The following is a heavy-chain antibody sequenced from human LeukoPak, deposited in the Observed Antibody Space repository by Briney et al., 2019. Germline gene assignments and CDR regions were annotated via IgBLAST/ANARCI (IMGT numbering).Heavy chain of an antibody. CDR1: GFTFSSHA. Sequence: PGGSLRLSCAASGFTFSSHAMSWVRQAPGKGLEWVSSISGNGGSTYYADSVKGRFTISRDNSKNTLFLQMNSLRPEDTAIYYCARVTSGNCDYWGQGTLVTVSS. V-gene: IGHV3-23*01. J-gene: IGHJ4*02. CDR3: ARVTSGNCDY. D-gene: IGHD4-23*01. CDR2: ISGNGGST.